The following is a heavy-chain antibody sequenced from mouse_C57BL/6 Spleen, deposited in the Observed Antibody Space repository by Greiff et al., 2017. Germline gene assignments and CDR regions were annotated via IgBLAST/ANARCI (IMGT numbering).Heavy chain of an antibody. D-gene: IGHD2-12*01. J-gene: IGHJ1*03. CDR3: ARGYSDVWYFDV. Sequence: EVQLQQSGPELVKPGASVKIPCKASGYTFTDYNMDWVKQSHGQSLEWIGDINPNNGGTIYNQKFKGKATLTVDKSSSTAYMELRSLTSEDTAVYYCARGYSDVWYFDVWGTGTTVTVSS. V-gene: IGHV1-18*01. CDR1: GYTFTDYN. CDR2: INPNNGGT.